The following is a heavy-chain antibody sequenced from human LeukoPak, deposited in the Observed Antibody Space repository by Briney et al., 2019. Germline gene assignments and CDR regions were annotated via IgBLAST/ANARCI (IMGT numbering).Heavy chain of an antibody. Sequence: GGSLRLSCAASGFTFSDYYMSWIRQAPGKGLEWVSYISSSGSTIYYADSVKGRFTISRDNAKNSLYLQRNSLRAEDTAVYYCARDLDHAYGDYGSLGYWGQGTLVTVSS. CDR3: ARDLDHAYGDYGSLGY. CDR1: GFTFSDYY. D-gene: IGHD4-17*01. CDR2: ISSSGSTI. V-gene: IGHV3-11*04. J-gene: IGHJ4*02.